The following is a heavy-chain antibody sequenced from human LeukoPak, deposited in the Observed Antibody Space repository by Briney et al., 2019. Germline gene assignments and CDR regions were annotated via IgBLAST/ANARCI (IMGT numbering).Heavy chain of an antibody. CDR3: AKVRPPVHYGSGSYSALYFDY. J-gene: IGHJ4*02. CDR2: ISGSGGST. V-gene: IGHV3-23*01. D-gene: IGHD3-10*01. Sequence: GGSLRLSCAASGFTFSSYAMSWVRQAPGKGLEWVSAISGSGGSTYYADSVKGRFTISRDNSKNTLYLQMDSLRAEDTAVYYCAKVRPPVHYGSGSYSALYFDYWAREPWSPSPQ. CDR1: GFTFSSYA.